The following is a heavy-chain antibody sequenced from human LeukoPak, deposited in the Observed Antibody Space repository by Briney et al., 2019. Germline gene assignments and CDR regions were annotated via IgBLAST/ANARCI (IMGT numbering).Heavy chain of an antibody. D-gene: IGHD2-21*02. V-gene: IGHV3-15*01. CDR2: IKSRTDDGST. CDR3: TTVWNCGGDCSDAFDI. J-gene: IGHJ3*02. Sequence: PGGSLRLSCAASGFTFSNAWMNWVRQAPGKGLEWVGRIKSRTDDGSTDYAAPVKGRFTISRDDSKNTLYLQMNSLKTEDTAVYYCTTVWNCGGDCSDAFDIWGQGTMVTVSS. CDR1: GFTFSNAW.